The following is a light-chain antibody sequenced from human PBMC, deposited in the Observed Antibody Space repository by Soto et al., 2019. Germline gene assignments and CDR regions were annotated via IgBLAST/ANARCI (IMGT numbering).Light chain of an antibody. CDR3: QQYGSSPPSST. J-gene: IGKJ5*01. V-gene: IGKV3-20*01. Sequence: EVVLTQSPGTLSLSPGERATLSCRASQRVSSGYLAWYQQKPGQAPRLLIYGASSRATGIPDRFSGRGSGTDFTLTISRLEPEDFAVHYCQQYGSSPPSSTFGQGTRLEIK. CDR1: QRVSSGY. CDR2: GAS.